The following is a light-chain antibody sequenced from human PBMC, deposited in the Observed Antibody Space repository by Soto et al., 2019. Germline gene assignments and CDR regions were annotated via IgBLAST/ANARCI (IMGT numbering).Light chain of an antibody. V-gene: IGLV1-44*01. CDR3: AAWDDSLTGLNV. CDR1: SSNIGRNT. CDR2: DNN. Sequence: QSVLSQPPSASGTPGQRVAISCSGSSSNIGRNTVNWYQQLPGTAPKLLIYDNNRRPSGVPERFSGSKSGTSASLAISGLQSEDEADYYCAAWDDSLTGLNVFGTGTKSPS. J-gene: IGLJ1*01.